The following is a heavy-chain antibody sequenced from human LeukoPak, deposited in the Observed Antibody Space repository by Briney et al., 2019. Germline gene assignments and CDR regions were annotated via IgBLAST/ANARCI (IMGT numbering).Heavy chain of an antibody. J-gene: IGHJ4*02. CDR2: ISYDGSNK. CDR3: ARAFTAGTTSYYFDY. V-gene: IGHV3-30*01. Sequence: GGSLRLSCAASGFTFSSYAMHWVRQAPGKGLEWVAVISYDGSNKYYADSVKGRFTISRDNSKNTLYLQMNSLRAEDTAVYYCARAFTAGTTSYYFDYWGQGTLVTVSS. CDR1: GFTFSSYA. D-gene: IGHD1-7*01.